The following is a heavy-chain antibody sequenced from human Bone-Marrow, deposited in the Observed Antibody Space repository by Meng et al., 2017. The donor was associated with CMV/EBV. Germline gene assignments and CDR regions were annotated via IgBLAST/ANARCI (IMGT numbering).Heavy chain of an antibody. CDR1: GFTFDDYA. Sequence: GGSLRLSCAASGFTFDDYAMHWVRQAPGKGLEWVSGISWNSGSIGYADSVKGRFTISRDNAKNSLYLQMNSLRTEDTALYYCAKDIRRAAAATYDYWGQGTLVTVSS. V-gene: IGHV3-9*01. CDR3: AKDIRRAAAATYDY. CDR2: ISWNSGSI. D-gene: IGHD6-13*01. J-gene: IGHJ4*02.